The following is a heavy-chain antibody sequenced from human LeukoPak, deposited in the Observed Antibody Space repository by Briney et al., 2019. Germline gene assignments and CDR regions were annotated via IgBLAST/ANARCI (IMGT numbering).Heavy chain of an antibody. CDR1: GGSFSGYY. J-gene: IGHJ4*02. CDR2: INHSGST. Sequence: SETLSLTCAVYGGSFSGYYWSWIRQPPGKGLEWIGEINHSGSTNYNPPLKTRVTISVDTSKNQFSLKLSSVTAADTAVYYSALLQRYFDWSPSFDYWGQGTLVTVSS. V-gene: IGHV4-34*01. D-gene: IGHD3-9*01. CDR3: ALLQRYFDWSPSFDY.